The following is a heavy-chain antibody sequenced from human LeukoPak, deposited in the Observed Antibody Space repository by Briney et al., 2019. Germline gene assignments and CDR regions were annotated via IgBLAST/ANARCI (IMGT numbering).Heavy chain of an antibody. CDR3: AREGTMVRGAVDY. V-gene: IGHV1-2*02. Sequence: ASVKVSCKASGYTFTDYYMHWVRQAPGQGLEWMGIINPSGGSTTYTQKFQGRVTMTRDTSISTAYMELSRLRSDDTAVYYCAREGTMVRGAVDYWGQGTLVTVSS. D-gene: IGHD3-10*01. CDR1: GYTFTDYY. CDR2: INPSGGST. J-gene: IGHJ4*02.